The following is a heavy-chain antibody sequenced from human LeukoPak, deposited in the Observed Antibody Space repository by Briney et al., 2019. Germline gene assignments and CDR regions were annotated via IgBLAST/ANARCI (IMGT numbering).Heavy chain of an antibody. V-gene: IGHV4-59*01. CDR2: IYYSGST. CDR1: GGSISNYY. Sequence: SETLSLTYTVSGGSISNYYWNWIRQPPGKGLEWIGYIYYSGSTNYDPSLKSRVTISVDTSKNQFSLELSSVTAADTAVYYCARGLGGGSSSRRYFDYWGQGTLVTVSS. J-gene: IGHJ4*02. CDR3: ARGLGGGSSSRRYFDY. D-gene: IGHD6-6*01.